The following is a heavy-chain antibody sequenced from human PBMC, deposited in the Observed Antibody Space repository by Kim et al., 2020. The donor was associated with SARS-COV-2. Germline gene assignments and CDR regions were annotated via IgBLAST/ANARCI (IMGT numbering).Heavy chain of an antibody. CDR2: ISAYNGNT. Sequence: ASVKVSCKASGYTFTSYGISWVRQAPGQGLEWMGWISAYNGNTNYAQKLQGRVTMTTDTSTSTAYMELRSLSSDDTAVYYCARVPYSDILPDYFFKLGGAYYDCGMDDWGQGTTVTVSS. V-gene: IGHV1-18*01. D-gene: IGHD3-9*01. CDR3: ARVPYSDILPDYFFKLGGAYYDCGMDD. CDR1: GYTFTSYG. J-gene: IGHJ6*02.